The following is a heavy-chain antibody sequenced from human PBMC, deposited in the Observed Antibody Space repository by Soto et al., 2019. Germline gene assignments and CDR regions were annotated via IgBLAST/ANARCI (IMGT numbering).Heavy chain of an antibody. CDR2: IYYSGTT. CDR3: ARALIQLWPHYYGMDV. Sequence: SETLSLTCTVSGGSISSGDYYWSWIRQPPGKGLDWIGYIYYSGTTYYNPSLKSRVTISVDTSKNQFSLKVSSVTAADTAVYYCARALIQLWPHYYGMDVWGQGTTVTVSS. CDR1: GGSISSGDYY. V-gene: IGHV4-30-4*01. D-gene: IGHD5-18*01. J-gene: IGHJ6*02.